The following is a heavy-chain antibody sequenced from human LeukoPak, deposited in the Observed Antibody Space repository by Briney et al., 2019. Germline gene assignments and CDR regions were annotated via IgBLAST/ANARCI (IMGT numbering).Heavy chain of an antibody. J-gene: IGHJ4*02. CDR3: AKIGWVATATSEIDY. Sequence: PGGSLRLSCAASGFTFSSYGMHWVRQAPGKGLEWVAFIRYDGSNKYYADSVKGRFTISRDNSKNTLYLQMNSLRAEDTAVYYCAKIGWVATATSEIDYWGQGTLVTVSS. CDR1: GFTFSSYG. V-gene: IGHV3-30*02. D-gene: IGHD5-12*01. CDR2: IRYDGSNK.